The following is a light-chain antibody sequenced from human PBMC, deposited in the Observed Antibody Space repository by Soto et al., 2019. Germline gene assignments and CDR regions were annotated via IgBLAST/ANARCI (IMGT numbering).Light chain of an antibody. J-gene: IGKJ1*01. V-gene: IGKV3-11*01. CDR3: QQRGNWPRT. CDR2: DAS. CDR1: QSVSSY. Sequence: IVFGHSPATLSLSPGERATLSCRASQSVSSYLAWYQQKPGQAPRLLIYDASKRATGIPARFSGSGSGTDFTLTISNLEPEDFAVYYCQQRGNWPRTFGQGTKVDIK.